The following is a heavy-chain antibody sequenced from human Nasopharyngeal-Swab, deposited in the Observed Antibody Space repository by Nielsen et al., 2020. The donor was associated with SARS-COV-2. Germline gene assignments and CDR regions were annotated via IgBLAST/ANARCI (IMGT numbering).Heavy chain of an antibody. CDR1: GDSVSSNSAA. J-gene: IGHJ4*02. Sequence: SETLSLTCAISGDSVSSNSAAWNWIRQSPSRGLEWLGRTYYRSKWYNDYAVSVKSRITINPDTSKNQFSLQLNSATPEDTAVYYCARSSFSSSWDLFDYWGQGTLVTVSS. V-gene: IGHV6-1*01. D-gene: IGHD6-13*01. CDR3: ARSSFSSSWDLFDY. CDR2: TYYRSKWYN.